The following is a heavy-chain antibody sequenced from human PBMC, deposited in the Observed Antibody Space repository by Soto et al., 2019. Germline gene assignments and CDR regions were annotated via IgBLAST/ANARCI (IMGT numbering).Heavy chain of an antibody. CDR2: IYTSGST. J-gene: IGHJ3*02. CDR1: GGSISSYY. Sequence: QVQLQESGPGLVKPSETLSLTCTVSGGSISSYYWSWIRQPAGKGLEWIGRIYTSGSTNYNPSLKDRVTRSVDTSKNQLYLELSSVNAADTAVYSWASESGYYSQAFDIWGQGTMVTVSS. V-gene: IGHV4-4*07. D-gene: IGHD3-22*01. CDR3: ASESGYYSQAFDI.